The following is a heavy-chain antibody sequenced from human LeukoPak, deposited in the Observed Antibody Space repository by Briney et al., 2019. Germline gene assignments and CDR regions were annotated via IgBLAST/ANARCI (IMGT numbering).Heavy chain of an antibody. D-gene: IGHD3-10*01. V-gene: IGHV3-30*02. CDR2: LRSDTNSE. Sequence: GGSLRLSCAASGFSVSLYGMHWVRQAPGKGLEWVAFLRSDTNSEHYAVSVKGRFAISRDTSKGTLNLRMRSLRVEDTALYYCARGLRQAGLAPLEFWGQGTQVIVSS. CDR1: GFSVSLYG. J-gene: IGHJ4*02. CDR3: ARGLRQAGLAPLEF.